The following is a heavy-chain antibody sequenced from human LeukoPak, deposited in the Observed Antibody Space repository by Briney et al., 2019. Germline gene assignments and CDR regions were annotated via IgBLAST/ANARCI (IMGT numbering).Heavy chain of an antibody. CDR2: IYSDNT. Sequence: PGGSLRLSCTVSGFTVSSNSMSWVRQAPGKGLEWVSFIYSDNTHYSDSVKGRFTISRDNSKNTLYLQMNSLRAEDTAVYYCARDGPGYYYYYYMDVWGKGTTVTVSS. V-gene: IGHV3-53*01. CDR1: GFTVSSNS. J-gene: IGHJ6*03. CDR3: ARDGPGYYYYYYMDV.